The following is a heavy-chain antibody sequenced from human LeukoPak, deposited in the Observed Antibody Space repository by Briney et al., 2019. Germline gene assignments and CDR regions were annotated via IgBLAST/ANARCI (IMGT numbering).Heavy chain of an antibody. J-gene: IGHJ4*02. D-gene: IGHD2-15*01. CDR1: GGSISSSSYY. Sequence: SETLSLTCTVSGGSISSSSYYWGWIRQPPGKGLEWIGSIYYSGSTYYNPSLKSRVTISVDTSKNQFSLKLSSVTAADTAVYYCAGLPSKVVAATDYWGQGTLVTVSS. CDR2: IYYSGST. CDR3: AGLPSKVVAATDY. V-gene: IGHV4-39*01.